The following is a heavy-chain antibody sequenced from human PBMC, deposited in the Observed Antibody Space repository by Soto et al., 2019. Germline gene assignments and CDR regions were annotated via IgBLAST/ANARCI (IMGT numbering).Heavy chain of an antibody. J-gene: IGHJ5*02. D-gene: IGHD2-15*01. CDR3: AKDLTQLLLLGNNWFDP. V-gene: IGHV3-23*01. CDR1: GLTFSSYP. Sequence: EVQLLESGGGLVQPGGSLRLSCEASGLTFSSYPMSWVRQPPGKGLEWVSAISGSGGSTYYADSVKGRFTISRDNSKNTLYLQMNSLRAEDTAVYYCAKDLTQLLLLGNNWFDPWGQGTLVTVSS. CDR2: ISGSGGST.